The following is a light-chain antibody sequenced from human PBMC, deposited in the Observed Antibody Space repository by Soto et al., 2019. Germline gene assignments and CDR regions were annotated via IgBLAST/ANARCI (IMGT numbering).Light chain of an antibody. V-gene: IGKV3-11*01. Sequence: IVLTQSPGTLSLSPLEIASLSCMASQTVSSVHLAWYQHKPGQAPRLLISDASKRATGVPARSSGSGSGTDFTLSVSGLEPEDSAVYYCQQRSNWPVSFGGGTKVDIK. CDR2: DAS. J-gene: IGKJ4*01. CDR1: QTVSSVH. CDR3: QQRSNWPVS.